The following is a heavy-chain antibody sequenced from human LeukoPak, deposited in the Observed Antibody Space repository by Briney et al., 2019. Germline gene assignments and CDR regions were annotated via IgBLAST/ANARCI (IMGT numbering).Heavy chain of an antibody. CDR1: GGSFSGCY. Sequence: SETLSLTCAVYGGSFSGCYWSWIRQPPGKGLEWIGEINHSGSTNYNPSLKSRVTISVDTSKNQFSLKLSSVTAADTAVYYCARDSLDRTGSFDYWGQGTLVTVSS. J-gene: IGHJ4*02. CDR2: INHSGST. D-gene: IGHD1-1*01. V-gene: IGHV4-34*01. CDR3: ARDSLDRTGSFDY.